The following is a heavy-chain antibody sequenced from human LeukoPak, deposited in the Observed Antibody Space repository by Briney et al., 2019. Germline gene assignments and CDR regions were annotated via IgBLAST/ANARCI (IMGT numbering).Heavy chain of an antibody. J-gene: IGHJ4*02. V-gene: IGHV3-23*01. Sequence: GGSLRLSCAASGFTIGNRAMGWFRQASGKGLEWVSLNIGSGGTTYYAGSVKGRFTVFRDTSRDTLHLQMNNLRAEDTALYYCARRGYNYGQFDLWGPGTLVTVSS. CDR1: GFTIGNRA. CDR2: NIGSGGTT. D-gene: IGHD5-18*01. CDR3: ARRGYNYGQFDL.